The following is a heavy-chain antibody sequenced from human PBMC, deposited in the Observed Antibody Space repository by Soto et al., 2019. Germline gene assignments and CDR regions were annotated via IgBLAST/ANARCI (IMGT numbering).Heavy chain of an antibody. D-gene: IGHD3-9*01. V-gene: IGHV3-30*18. Sequence: GGSLRLSCAASGFTFSSYGMHWVRQAPGKGLEWVAVISYDGSNKYYADSVKGRFTISRDNSKNTLYLQMNSLRAEDTAVYYCAKPYNFLTVYLIGAKGKMATVPS. J-gene: IGHJ3*02. CDR2: ISYDGSNK. CDR3: AKPYNFLTVYLI. CDR1: GFTFSSYG.